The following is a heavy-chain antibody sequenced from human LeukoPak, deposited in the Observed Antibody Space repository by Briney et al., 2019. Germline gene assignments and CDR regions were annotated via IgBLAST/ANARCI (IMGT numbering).Heavy chain of an antibody. J-gene: IGHJ6*03. Sequence: PSVKVSCKPSGYTFTLYYMHCVRQAPGQEVGGLGWLNPNSAGTHYPPNFQGRVTMTMDTSLYTTCPELNRLRSDDTAVYYCARGEGCSSTRCYYYYYMDVWGKGTTVTVSS. D-gene: IGHD2-2*01. CDR1: GYTFTLYY. CDR2: LNPNSAGT. CDR3: ARGEGCSSTRCYYYYYMDV. V-gene: IGHV1-2*02.